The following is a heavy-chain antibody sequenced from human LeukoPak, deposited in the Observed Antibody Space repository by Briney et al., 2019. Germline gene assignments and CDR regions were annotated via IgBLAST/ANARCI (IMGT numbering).Heavy chain of an antibody. Sequence: GGSLRLSCAASGFTFSSYWMSWVRQAPGKGLEWAANIKQDGSEKYYVDSVKGRFTISRDNAKNSLYLQMNSLRAEDTAVYYCARGEGYYDSSGYVYYFDYWGQGTLVTVSS. CDR2: IKQDGSEK. V-gene: IGHV3-7*01. CDR1: GFTFSSYW. J-gene: IGHJ4*02. CDR3: ARGEGYYDSSGYVYYFDY. D-gene: IGHD3-22*01.